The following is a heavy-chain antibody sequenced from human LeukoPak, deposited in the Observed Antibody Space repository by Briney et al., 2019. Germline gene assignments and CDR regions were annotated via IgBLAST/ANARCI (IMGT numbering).Heavy chain of an antibody. CDR3: AKSNGYGLVDI. J-gene: IGHJ3*02. Sequence: PSETLSLTCAVYGGSFSGYYWSWIRQPPGKGLEWIGEINHSGSTNYNPSLKSRVTISLDTSRNQFSLKLNSVTAADTAVYYCAKSNGYGLVDIWGQGTMGTVSS. D-gene: IGHD3-10*01. CDR1: GGSFSGYY. CDR2: INHSGST. V-gene: IGHV4-34*01.